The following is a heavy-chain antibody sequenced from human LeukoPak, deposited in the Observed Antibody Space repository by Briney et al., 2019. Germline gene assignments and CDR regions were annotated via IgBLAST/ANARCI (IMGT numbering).Heavy chain of an antibody. D-gene: IGHD3-16*01. V-gene: IGHV4-38-2*01. CDR3: ARQDLREGQGY. J-gene: IGHJ4*02. CDR2: IYHSGST. Sequence: PSETLSLACAVSGYSISSGYYWGWIRQPPGKGLEWIRSIYHSGSTYYNPSLKSRVTISVDTSKNQFSLKLSSVTAADMAVYYCARQDLREGQGYWGQGTLVTVAS. CDR1: GYSISSGYY.